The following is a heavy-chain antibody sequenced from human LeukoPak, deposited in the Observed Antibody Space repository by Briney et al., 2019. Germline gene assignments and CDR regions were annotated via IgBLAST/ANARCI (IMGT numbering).Heavy chain of an antibody. J-gene: IGHJ3*02. CDR1: GFTFSSYS. CDR2: ISSSSSYI. Sequence: MPGGSLRLSCAASGFTFSSYSMNWVRQAPGKGLEWVSSISSSSSYIYYADSVKGRFTISRDNAKNSLYLQMNSLRAEDTAVYYCAGYTSGWFGAFDIWGQGAMVTVSS. CDR3: AGYTSGWFGAFDI. D-gene: IGHD6-19*01. V-gene: IGHV3-21*01.